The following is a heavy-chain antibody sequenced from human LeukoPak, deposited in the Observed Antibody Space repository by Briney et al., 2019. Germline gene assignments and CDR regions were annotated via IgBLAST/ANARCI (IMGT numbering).Heavy chain of an antibody. CDR2: INPNSGGT. D-gene: IGHD6-13*01. Sequence: ASVKVSCKASGYTFTGYYMHWVRQAPGQGLEWMGRINPNSGGTNYAQKFRGRVTMTRDTSISTAYMELSRLRSDDTAVYYCARGRAAAGTLGYWGQGTLVTVSS. V-gene: IGHV1-2*06. CDR3: ARGRAAAGTLGY. J-gene: IGHJ4*02. CDR1: GYTFTGYY.